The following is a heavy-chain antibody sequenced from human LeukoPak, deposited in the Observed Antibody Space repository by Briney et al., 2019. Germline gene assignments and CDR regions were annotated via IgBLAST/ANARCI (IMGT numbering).Heavy chain of an antibody. J-gene: IGHJ4*02. CDR3: VRTSLGLTGLPESGYYFDY. CDR2: IYYSGST. CDR1: GGSISSYY. D-gene: IGHD1-14*01. Sequence: SETLSLTCTVSGGSISSYYWSWIRQPPGKGLEWIGYIYYSGSTNYNPSLKSRVTISVDTSKNQFSLKLSSVTAADTAVYYCVRTSLGLTGLPESGYYFDYWGQGTLVTVSS. V-gene: IGHV4-59*01.